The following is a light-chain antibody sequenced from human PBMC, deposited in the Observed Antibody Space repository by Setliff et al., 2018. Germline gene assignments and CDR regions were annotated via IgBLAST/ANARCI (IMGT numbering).Light chain of an antibody. V-gene: IGLV2-14*01. Sequence: QSVLTQPASVSGSPGQSITISCTGTSSDVGGYNYVSWYQQHPGKAPKLRIYEVSDRPSGVSNRFSGSKSGNTASLTISGLQAEDGADYYCSSYTSSSTLEVFGTGTKGTVL. CDR1: SSDVGGYNY. CDR3: SSYTSSSTLEV. J-gene: IGLJ1*01. CDR2: EVS.